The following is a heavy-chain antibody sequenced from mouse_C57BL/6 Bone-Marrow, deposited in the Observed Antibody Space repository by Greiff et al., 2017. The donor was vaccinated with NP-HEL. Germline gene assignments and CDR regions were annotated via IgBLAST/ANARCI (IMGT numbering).Heavy chain of an antibody. D-gene: IGHD2-5*01. CDR3: TRGPYCSNWSFDY. CDR1: GYTFTSYW. J-gene: IGHJ2*01. V-gene: IGHV1-5*01. CDR2: IYPGNSDT. Sequence: VQLQQSGPVLARPGASVKMSCKTSGYTFTSYWMHWVKQRPGQGLEWIGAIYPGNSDTSYNQKFKGKAKLTAVTSASTAYMELSSLTNEDSAVYYCTRGPYCSNWSFDYWGQGTTLTVSS.